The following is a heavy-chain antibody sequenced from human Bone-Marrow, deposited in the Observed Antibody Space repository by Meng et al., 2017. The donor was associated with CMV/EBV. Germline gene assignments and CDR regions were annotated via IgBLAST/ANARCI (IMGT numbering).Heavy chain of an antibody. V-gene: IGHV3-23*03. J-gene: IGHJ4*02. CDR3: AKEGAWDGGYFDY. CDR1: GFTFSTYA. CDR2: IYSGGYSP. D-gene: IGHD1-26*01. Sequence: GESLKISCAASGFTFSTYAMSWVRQAPGKGLEWVSVIYSGGYSPYYADSVKGRFTISRDNSKNTLYLQMNSLRAEDTAVYYCAKEGAWDGGYFDYWGQGTLVTVSP.